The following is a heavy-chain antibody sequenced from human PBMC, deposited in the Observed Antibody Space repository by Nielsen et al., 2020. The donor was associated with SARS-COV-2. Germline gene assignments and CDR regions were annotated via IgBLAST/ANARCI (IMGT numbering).Heavy chain of an antibody. J-gene: IGHJ4*03. V-gene: IGHV3-7*04. CDR1: GFTFSNYW. CDR2: IKQDGSEK. D-gene: IGHD1-26*01. Sequence: GGSLRLSCAASGFTFSNYWMTWVRQAPGKGLEWVANIKQDGSEKYYVDSVKGRFTISRDDAKNSLYLQMNSLRAEDTAVYYCARALRTSGSNYGGVFDYWGQGTTVTVSS. CDR3: ARALRTSGSNYGGVFDY.